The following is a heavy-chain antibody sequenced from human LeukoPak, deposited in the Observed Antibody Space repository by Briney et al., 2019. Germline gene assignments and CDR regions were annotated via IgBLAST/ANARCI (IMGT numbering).Heavy chain of an antibody. V-gene: IGHV3-9*01. Sequence: GGSLRLSGAASGFTFEDYASHWVRKAPGKGLKGFSGISWNSGTLEYRGSVKGRFTISRDNAKNSLYLQMNSLRAEDTALYYCAKDLNYGLDAFDIWGQGTMVTVSS. CDR2: ISWNSGTL. CDR1: GFTFEDYA. CDR3: AKDLNYGLDAFDI. J-gene: IGHJ3*02. D-gene: IGHD3-10*01.